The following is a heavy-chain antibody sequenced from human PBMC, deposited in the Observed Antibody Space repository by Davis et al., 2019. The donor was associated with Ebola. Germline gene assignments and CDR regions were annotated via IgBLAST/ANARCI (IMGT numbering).Heavy chain of an antibody. CDR1: GFTFSRSA. J-gene: IGHJ6*02. Sequence: GESLKISCAASGFTFSRSAMSWVRQAPGKGLEWVSVIYSGGSTYYADSVKGRFTISRDNSKNTLYLQMNSLRAEDTAVYYCAREVLRFLEYGMDVWGQGTTVTVSS. D-gene: IGHD3-3*01. V-gene: IGHV3-66*01. CDR3: AREVLRFLEYGMDV. CDR2: IYSGGST.